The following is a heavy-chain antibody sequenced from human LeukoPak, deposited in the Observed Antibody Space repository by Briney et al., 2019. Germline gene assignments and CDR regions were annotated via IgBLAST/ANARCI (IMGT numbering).Heavy chain of an antibody. CDR3: AKVDYGDYGAYFDY. V-gene: IGHV3-23*01. CDR1: GFTFSSYA. D-gene: IGHD4-17*01. J-gene: IGHJ4*02. CDR2: ISGSGGST. Sequence: GGSLRLSCAASGFTFSSYAMDWVRQAPGKGLEWVSHISGSGGSTYYADSVKGRFTISRDNSKNTLYLQMNSLRAEDTAIYSCAKVDYGDYGAYFDYWGQGTLVTVSS.